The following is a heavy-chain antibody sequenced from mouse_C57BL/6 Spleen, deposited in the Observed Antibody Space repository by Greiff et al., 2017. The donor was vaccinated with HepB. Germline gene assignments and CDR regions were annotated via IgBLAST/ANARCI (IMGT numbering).Heavy chain of an antibody. CDR3: AREGTMFYYGSSYVRNYAMDY. J-gene: IGHJ4*01. V-gene: IGHV5-4*01. CDR2: ISDGGSYT. Sequence: VQLKESGGGLVKPGGSLKLSCAASGFTFSSYAMSWVRQTPEKRLEWVATISDGGSYTYYPDNVKGRFTISRDNAKNNLYLQISHLKSEDTAMYYCAREGTMFYYGSSYVRNYAMDYWGQGTSVTVSS. CDR1: GFTFSSYA. D-gene: IGHD1-1*01.